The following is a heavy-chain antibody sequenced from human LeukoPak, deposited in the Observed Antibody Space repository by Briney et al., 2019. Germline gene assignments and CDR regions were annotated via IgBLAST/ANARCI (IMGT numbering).Heavy chain of an antibody. Sequence: GGSLRLSCAASGFTFSDYYMSWIRQAPGKGLEWVSSLSWNGGDTRYADSVKDRFTISRDNAKNTLYLQMNSLRAEDTAVYYCARFYYYYYYMDVWGKGTTVTVSS. CDR1: GFTFSDYY. CDR3: ARFYYYYYYMDV. J-gene: IGHJ6*03. V-gene: IGHV3-20*04. CDR2: LSWNGGDT.